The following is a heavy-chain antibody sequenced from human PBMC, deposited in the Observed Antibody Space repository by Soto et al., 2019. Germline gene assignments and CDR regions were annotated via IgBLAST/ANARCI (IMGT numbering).Heavy chain of an antibody. Sequence: GGSLRLSCAASGFTFSSYAMHWVRQAPGKGLEWVAVISYDGSNKYYADSVKGRFTISRDNSKNTLYLQMNSLRAEDTAVYYCARDSHPSYIVVVVGANPPDVWGQATTVTVSS. D-gene: IGHD2-15*01. CDR1: GFTFSSYA. V-gene: IGHV3-30-3*01. CDR3: ARDSHPSYIVVVVGANPPDV. J-gene: IGHJ6*01. CDR2: ISYDGSNK.